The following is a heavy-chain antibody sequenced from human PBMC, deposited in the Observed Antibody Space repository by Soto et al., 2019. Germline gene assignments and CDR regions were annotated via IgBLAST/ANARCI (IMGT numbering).Heavy chain of an antibody. CDR2: IKSKVDGGTT. J-gene: IGHJ4*02. CDR1: DYTFSNAW. CDR3: TTSEWDLARCDY. V-gene: IGHV3-15*07. D-gene: IGHD1-26*01. Sequence: EVQLVESGGGLVKPGGSIRLSCEVSDYTFSNAWMNWVRQAPGKGLEWVGRIKSKVDGGTTDYATPVRGRFTISRDDSKSTLFLQLNSLKNEDTAVYYCTTSEWDLARCDYWGQGTLVTVSS.